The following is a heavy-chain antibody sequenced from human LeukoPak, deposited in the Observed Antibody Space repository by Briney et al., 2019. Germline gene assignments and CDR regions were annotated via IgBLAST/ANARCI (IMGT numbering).Heavy chain of an antibody. Sequence: PGGPLRLSCEASGFTFNTYSMNWARQAPGKGLEWVSLIYSGGSTYYADSVKGRFTISRDNSKNTLYLQMNSLRAEDTAVYYCARRAGGYSHPYDYWGQGTLVTVSS. CDR1: GFTFNTYS. V-gene: IGHV3-53*01. J-gene: IGHJ4*02. CDR3: ARRAGGYSHPYDY. CDR2: IYSGGST. D-gene: IGHD4-23*01.